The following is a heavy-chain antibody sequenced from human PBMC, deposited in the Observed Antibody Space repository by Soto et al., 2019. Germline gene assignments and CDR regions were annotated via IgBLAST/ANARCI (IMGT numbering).Heavy chain of an antibody. CDR3: AHAITIFGVVIIPAYSFDY. D-gene: IGHD3-3*01. CDR1: GFSLSTSGVG. V-gene: IGHV2-5*02. Sequence: QITLKESGPPLVKPTQTLTLTCTFSGFSLSTSGVGVGWIRQPPGKALEWLALIYWDDDKRYSPSLKSRLTITKDTSKNQVVLTMTNMDPVDTATYYCAHAITIFGVVIIPAYSFDYWGQGTLVTVSS. CDR2: IYWDDDK. J-gene: IGHJ4*02.